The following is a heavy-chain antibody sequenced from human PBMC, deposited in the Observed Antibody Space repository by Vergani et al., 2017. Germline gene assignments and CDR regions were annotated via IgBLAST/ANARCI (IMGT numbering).Heavy chain of an antibody. J-gene: IGHJ6*02. CDR3: AREGGYCSGGSCYSIYGMDV. CDR1: GFTFSSYW. V-gene: IGHV3-74*01. Sequence: EVQLVESGGGLVQPGGSLRLSCAASGFTFSSYWMHWVRQAPGKGLVWVSRINSDGSSTSYADSVKGRITISRDNAKNTLYLQMNSLRAEDTAVYYCAREGGYCSGGSCYSIYGMDVWGQGTTVTVSS. D-gene: IGHD2-15*01. CDR2: INSDGSST.